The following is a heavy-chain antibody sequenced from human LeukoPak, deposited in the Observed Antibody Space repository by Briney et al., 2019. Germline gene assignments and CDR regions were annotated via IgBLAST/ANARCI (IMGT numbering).Heavy chain of an antibody. V-gene: IGHV4-59*01. Sequence: SEALFLTCTVSGGSISCYYGSWIRQPPGKGLEWIGYIYYSGSTNYNPSLKSRVTISVDTSKNQFSLKLSSVTAADTAVYYCAGGAPPYGSGSYYNYWGQGTLVTVSS. CDR3: AGGAPPYGSGSYYNY. D-gene: IGHD3-10*01. J-gene: IGHJ4*02. CDR2: IYYSGST. CDR1: GGSISCYY.